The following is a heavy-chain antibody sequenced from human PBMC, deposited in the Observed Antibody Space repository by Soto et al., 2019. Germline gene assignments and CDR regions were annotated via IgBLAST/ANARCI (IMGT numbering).Heavy chain of an antibody. V-gene: IGHV1-18*01. D-gene: IGHD3-3*01. J-gene: IGHJ6*02. CDR2: ISAYNGNT. CDR1: GGTFSSYA. Sequence: GASVKVSCKASGGTFSSYAISWVRQAPGQGLEWMGWISAYNGNTNYAQKLQGRVTMTTDTSTSTAYMELRSLRSDDTAVYYCARDLSDYDFWSGYPTLYYYYGMDVWGQGTTVTVSS. CDR3: ARDLSDYDFWSGYPTLYYYYGMDV.